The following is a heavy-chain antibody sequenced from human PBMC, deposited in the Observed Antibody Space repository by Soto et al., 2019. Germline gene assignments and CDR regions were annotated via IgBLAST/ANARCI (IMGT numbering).Heavy chain of an antibody. V-gene: IGHV4-31*03. D-gene: IGHD2-8*01. J-gene: IGHJ6*02. CDR1: WGSIGSGGDC. CDR2: IYYSGST. Sequence: SQPPSLTTSVSWGSIGSGGDCRSFIRQQPWKGLEWIGYIYYSGSTYYNPSLKSRVTISVDTSKNQFSLKLSSVTAADTAVYYCARVMHGDFYYYYGMDVWGQGTTVTVSS. CDR3: ARVMHGDFYYYYGMDV.